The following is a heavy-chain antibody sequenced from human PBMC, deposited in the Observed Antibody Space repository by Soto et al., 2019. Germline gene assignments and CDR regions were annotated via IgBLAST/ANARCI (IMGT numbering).Heavy chain of an antibody. Sequence: ASVKVSCKASGYRFTTYYMHWVRQPPRQGREGMGLSNPIGGGTVYAQMFRGRGTMIRGTSTGTVYMELSSRVREDTAVFHCGRAKYLQSPIDYWGQGTLVTVSS. CDR3: GRAKYLQSPIDY. CDR1: GYRFTTYY. CDR2: SNPIGGGT. D-gene: IGHD4-4*01. V-gene: IGHV1-46*01. J-gene: IGHJ4*02.